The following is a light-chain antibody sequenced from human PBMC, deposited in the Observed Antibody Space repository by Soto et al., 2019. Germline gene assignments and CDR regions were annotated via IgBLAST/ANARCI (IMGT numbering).Light chain of an antibody. CDR2: GAS. CDR1: QSVSSSY. CDR3: QQRNVWPPVN. Sequence: EIVMTQSPATLSVSPGAIATLSCSASQSVSSSYLAWYQQKPGQAPRLLIYGASRRATGIPDRFSGSGSGTDFTLTISSLEPEDSAVYYCQQRNVWPPVNFGQGTRLEIK. J-gene: IGKJ5*01. V-gene: IGKV3D-20*02.